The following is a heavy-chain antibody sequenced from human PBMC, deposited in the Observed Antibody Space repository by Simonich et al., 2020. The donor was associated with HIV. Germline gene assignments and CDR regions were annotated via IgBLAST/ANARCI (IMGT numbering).Heavy chain of an antibody. J-gene: IGHJ3*02. V-gene: IGHV3-73*02. CDR1: DFTFRDSA. CDR2: IRSKANNYTA. D-gene: IGHD5-12*01. Sequence: EYGGGLVQPGGSLKLSCAASDFTFRDSAMHWVRQASGKGLEWVGRIRSKANNYTATYAASVKGRFTISRDDSKNTAYLQMNSLRAEDTAVYYCARDSRLGWLQFRDAFDIWGQGTMVTVSS. CDR3: ARDSRLGWLQFRDAFDI.